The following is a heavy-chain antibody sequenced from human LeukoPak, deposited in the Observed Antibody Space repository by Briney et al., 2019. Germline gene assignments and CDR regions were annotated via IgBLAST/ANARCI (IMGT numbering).Heavy chain of an antibody. CDR1: GYTFTSYG. J-gene: IGHJ4*02. CDR3: ARVSHYYDSSGPTDY. Sequence: GSSVKVSCKASGYTFTSYGISWVRQAPGQGLEWMGWISAYIGNTNYAQKLQGRVTRTTNTSTSTAYMVLRSLRSDDTAVYYCARVSHYYDSSGPTDYWGQGTLVTVSS. V-gene: IGHV1-18*01. CDR2: ISAYIGNT. D-gene: IGHD3-22*01.